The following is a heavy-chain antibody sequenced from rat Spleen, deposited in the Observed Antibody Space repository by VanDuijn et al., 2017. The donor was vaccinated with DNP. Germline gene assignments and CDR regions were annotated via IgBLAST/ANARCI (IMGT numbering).Heavy chain of an antibody. CDR2: IWGDGNT. J-gene: IGHJ4*01. V-gene: IGHV2S75*01. CDR3: TRESWGYVMDA. CDR1: GFSLTSYH. Sequence: QVQLKESGPGLVQPSQTLSLTCTVSGFSLTSYHVHWVRQSPGKGLEWMGIIWGDGNTDYNSALKSRLSINRDTSKSQVFLKMNSLQTDDTAIYYCTRESWGYVMDAWGQGVTVTVSS. D-gene: IGHD5-1*01.